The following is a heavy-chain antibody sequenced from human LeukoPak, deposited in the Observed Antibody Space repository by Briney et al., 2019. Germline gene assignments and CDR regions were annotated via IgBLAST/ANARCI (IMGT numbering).Heavy chain of an antibody. CDR2: IRSKAYGGTT. CDR1: GFTFSSYA. Sequence: GGSLRLSWAASGFTFSSYAMSWFSQAPGKGLDWVGFIRSKAYGGTTEYAASVKDRFTISRDDSKSIDYLQMNSLKTEDTAVYYCTSGGSGSPRDYFDYWGQGTLVTVSS. V-gene: IGHV3-49*03. J-gene: IGHJ4*02. CDR3: TSGGSGSPRDYFDY. D-gene: IGHD1-26*01.